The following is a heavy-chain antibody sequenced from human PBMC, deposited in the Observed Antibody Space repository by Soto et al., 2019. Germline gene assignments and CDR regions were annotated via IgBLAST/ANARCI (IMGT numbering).Heavy chain of an antibody. CDR2: IHSDGSST. CDR1: AFTFSYYW. CDR3: ARGDRGAFDI. D-gene: IGHD1-26*01. V-gene: IGHV3-74*01. J-gene: IGHJ3*02. Sequence: EVQLVESGGGLVQPGESLRLSCVASAFTFSYYWMHWVRQGPGKGQVWVSRIHSDGSSTTYADSVKGRFTISRDNAKNTLYLQMNSLRAEDTAVYYCARGDRGAFDIWGQGTVVTVSS.